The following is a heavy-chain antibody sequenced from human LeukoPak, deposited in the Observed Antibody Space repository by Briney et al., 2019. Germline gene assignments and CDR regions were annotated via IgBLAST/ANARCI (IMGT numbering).Heavy chain of an antibody. CDR3: ARQSSGDYPGY. CDR1: GYTLTSYG. Sequence: ASVKVSCKASGYTLTSYGISWVRQAPGQGLEWMGWISAYNGNTNYAQKLQGRVTMTTDTSTSTAYMELRSLRSEDTAVYYRARQSSGDYPGYWGQGTLVTVSS. V-gene: IGHV1-18*04. CDR2: ISAYNGNT. D-gene: IGHD4-11*01. J-gene: IGHJ4*02.